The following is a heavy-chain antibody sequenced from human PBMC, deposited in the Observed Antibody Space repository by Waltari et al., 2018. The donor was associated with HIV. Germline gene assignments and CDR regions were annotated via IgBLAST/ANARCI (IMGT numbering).Heavy chain of an antibody. D-gene: IGHD4-4*01. CDR3: ARDRLQYSYYGMDV. Sequence: QVQLVQSGALMEKPGASMKVSCRPSGFMFTSSYIHWVRQAPGQGLEWMVTLNPSNGATNYAQKFQGRVTLTRDTSTSTVYMELGSLTSEDTAVYYCARDRLQYSYYGMDVWGQGTTVIVSS. CDR2: LNPSNGAT. V-gene: IGHV1-46*01. CDR1: GFMFTSSY. J-gene: IGHJ6*02.